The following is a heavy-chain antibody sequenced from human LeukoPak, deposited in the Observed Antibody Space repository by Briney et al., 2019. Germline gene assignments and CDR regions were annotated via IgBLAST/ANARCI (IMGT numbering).Heavy chain of an antibody. Sequence: SETLSLTCTVSGGSISSYYWSWIRQPPGKGLEWIGYIYYSGSTNYNPSLKGRVTISGDTSKNQFSLKLSSVTAAETAVYYCAGDTVGATDYFDYWGQGTLVTVSS. J-gene: IGHJ4*02. CDR2: IYYSGST. D-gene: IGHD1-26*01. V-gene: IGHV4-59*01. CDR1: GGSISSYY. CDR3: AGDTVGATDYFDY.